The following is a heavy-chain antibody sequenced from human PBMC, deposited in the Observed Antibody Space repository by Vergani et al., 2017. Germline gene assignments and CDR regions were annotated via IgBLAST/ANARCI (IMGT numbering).Heavy chain of an antibody. D-gene: IGHD3-16*01. CDR2: ISYDGGNK. V-gene: IGHV3-30*04. CDR1: GFTFSSYA. CDR3: ANFQYDEFDP. J-gene: IGHJ5*02. Sequence: QVQLVESGGGVVQPGRSLRLSCAASGFTFSSYAMHWVRQAPGKGMEWVAVISYDGGNKYYADSVKGRFTISRDNSKNTLYLQMNSLRAEDTAVYYCANFQYDEFDPWGQGTLVTVSS.